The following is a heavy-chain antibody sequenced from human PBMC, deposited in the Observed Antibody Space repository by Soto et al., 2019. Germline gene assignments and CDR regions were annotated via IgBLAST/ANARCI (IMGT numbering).Heavy chain of an antibody. CDR3: ARLDGDYEGYYYYYGMDV. Sequence: GESLKISCKGSGYSFTSYWIGWVRQMPGKGLEWMGIIYPGDSDTRYSPSFRGQVTISADKSISTAYLQWSSLKASDTAMYYCARLDGDYEGYYYYYGMDVWGQGTTVTVSS. D-gene: IGHD4-17*01. J-gene: IGHJ6*02. V-gene: IGHV5-51*01. CDR2: IYPGDSDT. CDR1: GYSFTSYW.